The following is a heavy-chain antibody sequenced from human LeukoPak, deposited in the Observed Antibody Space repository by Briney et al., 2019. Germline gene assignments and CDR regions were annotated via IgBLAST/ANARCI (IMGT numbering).Heavy chain of an antibody. CDR1: GGSFSGYY. J-gene: IGHJ4*02. CDR2: INHSGST. Sequence: SETLSLTCAVYGGSFSGYYWSWIRQPPGKGLEWIGEINHSGSTNYNPSLKSRVTISVDTSKNQFSLKLSSVTAADTAVYYCARDNSAVGADYWGQGTLVTVSS. CDR3: ARDNSAVGADY. D-gene: IGHD1-26*01. V-gene: IGHV4-34*01.